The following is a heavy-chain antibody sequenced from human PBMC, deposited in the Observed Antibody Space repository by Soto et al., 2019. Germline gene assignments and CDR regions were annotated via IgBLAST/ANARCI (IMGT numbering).Heavy chain of an antibody. Sequence: SETLSLTCTVSGGPISSGGYYWSWIRQHPGKVLEWIGYIYYSGSTSYNPSLKSRLTITRDTFTSTVYMELSSLTSEDTAVYYCARDQSRQDLVWWFDPWGQGTLVTVSS. V-gene: IGHV4-31*03. CDR1: GGPISSGGYY. CDR3: ARDQSRQDLVWWFDP. CDR2: IYYSGST. J-gene: IGHJ5*02. D-gene: IGHD6-13*01.